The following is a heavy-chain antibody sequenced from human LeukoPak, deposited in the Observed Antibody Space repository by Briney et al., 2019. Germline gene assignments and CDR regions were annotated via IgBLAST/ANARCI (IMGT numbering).Heavy chain of an antibody. J-gene: IGHJ4*02. CDR2: VSYDGSNK. Sequence: GSLRLSCAASGFTFSSYGMHWVRQAPGKGLEWVAVVSYDGSNKYYADSVKGRLTISRDNFKNTLYLQMNSLRAKDTAVYYCAKDHGYYGSGSSFDYWGQGTLVTVSS. V-gene: IGHV3-30*18. D-gene: IGHD3-10*01. CDR3: AKDHGYYGSGSSFDY. CDR1: GFTFSSYG.